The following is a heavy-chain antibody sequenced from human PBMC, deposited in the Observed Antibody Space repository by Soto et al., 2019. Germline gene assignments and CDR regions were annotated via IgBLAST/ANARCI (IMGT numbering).Heavy chain of an antibody. J-gene: IGHJ4*02. CDR1: GYTFTNYG. V-gene: IGHV1-18*01. CDR3: ARDPMSGYLQFES. D-gene: IGHD3-3*01. CDR2: INANNGNT. Sequence: QVQMVQSGAEVKKPGASVKVSCRASGYTFTNYGISWVRQAPGQGLEWMGWINANNGNTNYAQKLQGRVTLITDTSTSTAYMELRILRSDDTAVYYCARDPMSGYLQFESWGQGTLVTVSS.